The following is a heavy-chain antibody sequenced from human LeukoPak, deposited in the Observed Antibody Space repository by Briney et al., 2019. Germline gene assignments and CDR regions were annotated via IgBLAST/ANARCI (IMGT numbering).Heavy chain of an antibody. J-gene: IGHJ4*02. Sequence: SETLSLTCTVSGGSISSSSYYWGWIRQPPGKGLEWIGSIYYSGSTYYNPSLKSRVTISVDTSKNQFSLKLSSVTAADTAVYYCARDFGTYYYDSSGYYPFAYWGQGTLVTVSS. D-gene: IGHD3-22*01. V-gene: IGHV4-39*07. CDR3: ARDFGTYYYDSSGYYPFAY. CDR2: IYYSGST. CDR1: GGSISSSSYY.